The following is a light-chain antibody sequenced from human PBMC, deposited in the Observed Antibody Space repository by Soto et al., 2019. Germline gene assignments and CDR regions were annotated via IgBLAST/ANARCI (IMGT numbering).Light chain of an antibody. CDR3: QQYVSSPLT. CDR2: GAS. Sequence: ETVLTQSPGTLSLSPGEGATLSCRASQSVYSSYLAWYQQKPGQAPRPLIYGASSRATGIPDRFSGSGSGTDFTLTISRLEPEDFAVYYCQQYVSSPLTFGGGTKV. V-gene: IGKV3-20*01. CDR1: QSVYSSY. J-gene: IGKJ4*01.